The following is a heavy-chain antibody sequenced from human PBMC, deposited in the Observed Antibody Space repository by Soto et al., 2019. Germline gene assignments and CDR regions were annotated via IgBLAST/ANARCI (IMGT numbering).Heavy chain of an antibody. CDR3: TTGSVEGV. Sequence: GGSLRLSCAASGFTFSKARMNWVRQAPGKGLEWVGRIKTNSEGGTTDYAAPVQGRFSLSRDDSRNTLSLQMNSLRTDDTAVYYCTTGSVEGVWGQGATVTVSS. V-gene: IGHV3-15*07. J-gene: IGHJ6*02. CDR2: IKTNSEGGTT. CDR1: GFTFSKAR. D-gene: IGHD2-15*01.